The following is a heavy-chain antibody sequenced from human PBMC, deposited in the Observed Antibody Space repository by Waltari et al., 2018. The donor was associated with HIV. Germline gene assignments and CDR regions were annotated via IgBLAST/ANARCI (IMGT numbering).Heavy chain of an antibody. V-gene: IGHV3-7*01. J-gene: IGHJ4*02. Sequence: EVQLVESGGGLVQPGESLRLSCAASGFPFSSHWMRWVRQAPGKGLEWVANIKPDGSETYYVDSVKGRFTISRDNAKTSLYLQMNSLRAEDTAVYFCAREYFYESSGYYYRSTFDYWGQGTLVTVSS. CDR1: GFPFSSHW. CDR3: AREYFYESSGYYYRSTFDY. CDR2: IKPDGSET. D-gene: IGHD3-22*01.